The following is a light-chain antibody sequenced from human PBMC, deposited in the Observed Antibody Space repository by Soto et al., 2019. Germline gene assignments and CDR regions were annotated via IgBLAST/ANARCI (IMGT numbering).Light chain of an antibody. Sequence: EIVLTQSPGTLSLSPGERATLSCRASQSVGSIYLAWYQQRPGQAPRLLIYGASNRATGIPVRFSGSGSGTDFTLTISSLEPEDFAVYYCQQRQYWPPITFGQGTRLEI. V-gene: IGKV3D-20*02. CDR1: QSVGSIY. J-gene: IGKJ5*01. CDR3: QQRQYWPPIT. CDR2: GAS.